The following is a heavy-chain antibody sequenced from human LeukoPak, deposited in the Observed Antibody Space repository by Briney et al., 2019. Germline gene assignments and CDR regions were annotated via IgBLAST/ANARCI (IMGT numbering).Heavy chain of an antibody. J-gene: IGHJ4*02. CDR3: AKDPTSYYYDSSGYYNGY. CDR1: GFTFSSYG. CDR2: ISYDGSNK. Sequence: PGGSLGLSCAASGFTFSSYGMHWVRQAPGKGLEWVAVISYDGSNKYYADSVKGRFTISRDNSKNTLYLQMNSLRAEDTAVYYCAKDPTSYYYDSSGYYNGYWGQGTLVTVSS. V-gene: IGHV3-30*18. D-gene: IGHD3-22*01.